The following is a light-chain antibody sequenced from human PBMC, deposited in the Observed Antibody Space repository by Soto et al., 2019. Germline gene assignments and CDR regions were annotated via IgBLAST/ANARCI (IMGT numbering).Light chain of an antibody. Sequence: DIQMTQSPSTLSASVGDRVTITCRASQSISSWLAWYQQKPGKAPKLLIYDASSLESGVPSRFSGSVSGTEFTLTISSLQPDDFATYYCQQYNSYTWTFGQGTKGEIK. CDR2: DAS. CDR1: QSISSW. J-gene: IGKJ1*01. CDR3: QQYNSYTWT. V-gene: IGKV1-5*01.